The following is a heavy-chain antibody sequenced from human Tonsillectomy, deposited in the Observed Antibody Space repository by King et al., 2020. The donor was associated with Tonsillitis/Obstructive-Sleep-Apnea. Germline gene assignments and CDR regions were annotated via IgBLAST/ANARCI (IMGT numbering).Heavy chain of an antibody. V-gene: IGHV1-46*01. D-gene: IGHD6-6*01. J-gene: IGHJ4*02. CDR3: ARDMSDQIEYSSSLASSDY. Sequence: VQLVESGAEVKKPGASVKVSCKASGYTFTSYYMHWVRQAPGQGLEWMGIINPSGGSTSYAQKFQGRVNMTRDTSTSTVYMELSSLRSEDTAVYYCARDMSDQIEYSSSLASSDYWGQGTLVTVTS. CDR1: GYTFTSYY. CDR2: INPSGGST.